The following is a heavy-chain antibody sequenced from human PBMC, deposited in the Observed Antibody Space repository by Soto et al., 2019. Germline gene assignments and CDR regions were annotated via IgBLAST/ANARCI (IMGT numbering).Heavy chain of an antibody. D-gene: IGHD4-17*01. CDR3: ARDADYGDDPGEDPGYYFDY. Sequence: QVQLVESGGGVVQPGRSLRLSCAPSGFTFSNYAMHWVRQAPGKGLEWVAVIWYDGSSKYYADSVKGRFTISRDNSKNTXQXXMNSLRAEDTAVYYCARDADYGDDPGEDPGYYFDYWGQGTLVTVSS. CDR1: GFTFSNYA. CDR2: IWYDGSSK. V-gene: IGHV3-33*01. J-gene: IGHJ4*02.